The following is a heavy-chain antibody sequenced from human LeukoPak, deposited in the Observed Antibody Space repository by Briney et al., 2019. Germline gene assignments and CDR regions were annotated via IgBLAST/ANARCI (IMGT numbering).Heavy chain of an antibody. D-gene: IGHD2-2*01. CDR1: GFTFSDYF. V-gene: IGHV3-11*06. CDR3: ARGIHKTHCTRASCYVNWFDP. Sequence: GGSLRLSCAASGFTFSDYFMTWMRQAPGKGLEWVSYISSSSSNTNYADSVKGRFIISRDNAKNSLSLQMNSLRAEDTAVYYCARGIHKTHCTRASCYVNWFDPWGQGTLVTVSS. CDR2: ISSSSSNT. J-gene: IGHJ5*02.